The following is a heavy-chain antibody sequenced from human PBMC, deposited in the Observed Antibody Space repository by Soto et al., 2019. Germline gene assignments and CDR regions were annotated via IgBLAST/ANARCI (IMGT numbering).Heavy chain of an antibody. V-gene: IGHV1-69*06. CDR1: GGTFSTYS. CDR2: IIPIFGTP. D-gene: IGHD6-6*01. CDR3: ARERIAARKRLEGVQYHAMDV. J-gene: IGHJ6*02. Sequence: SVKVSCKTSGGTFSTYSINWVRQAPGQGLEWMVGIIPIFGTPNYAQKFQGRVTITADKFTSTAYMELSSLRSDDTGVYYCARERIAARKRLEGVQYHAMDVWAQGTTVTVSS.